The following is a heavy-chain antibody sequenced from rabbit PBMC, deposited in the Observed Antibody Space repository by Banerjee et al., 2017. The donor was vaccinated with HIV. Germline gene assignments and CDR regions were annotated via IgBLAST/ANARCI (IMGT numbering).Heavy chain of an antibody. D-gene: IGHD4-1*01. Sequence: QSLEESGGDLVKPGASLTLTCTASGFTLSSSYWMWWVRQAPGKGLEYIGYIVYGGSAYYASWAKGRFTISKTSTTVTLQMTSLTAADTATYFCARDGTGRGPDLDLWGPGTLVTVS. J-gene: IGHJ4*01. V-gene: IGHV1S40*01. CDR2: IVYGGSA. CDR1: GFTLSSSYW. CDR3: ARDGTGRGPDLDL.